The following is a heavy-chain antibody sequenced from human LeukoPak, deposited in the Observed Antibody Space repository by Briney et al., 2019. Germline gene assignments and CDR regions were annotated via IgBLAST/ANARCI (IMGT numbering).Heavy chain of an antibody. V-gene: IGHV1-69*13. Sequence: GASVKVSCKASGDTFSSYAISWVRQAPGQRLEWMGGIIPIFGTANYAQKFQGRVTITADESTSTAYMELSSLRSEDTAVYYCARERSSGWSPSDYWGQGTLVTVSS. D-gene: IGHD6-19*01. CDR1: GDTFSSYA. J-gene: IGHJ4*02. CDR2: IIPIFGTA. CDR3: ARERSSGWSPSDY.